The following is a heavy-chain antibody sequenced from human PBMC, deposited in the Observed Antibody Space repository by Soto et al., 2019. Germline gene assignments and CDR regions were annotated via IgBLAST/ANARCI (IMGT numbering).Heavy chain of an antibody. V-gene: IGHV3-49*04. D-gene: IGHD3-16*01. Sequence: PGGSLRLSCTASGFTFGDYAMSWVRQAPGKGLEWVGFIRSKAYGGTTEYAASVKGRFTISRDDSKSIAYLQMNSLKTEDTAVYYCTPSGDDDETYMTWFDYWGQGTLVTVSS. CDR2: IRSKAYGGTT. J-gene: IGHJ4*02. CDR3: TPSGDDDETYMTWFDY. CDR1: GFTFGDYA.